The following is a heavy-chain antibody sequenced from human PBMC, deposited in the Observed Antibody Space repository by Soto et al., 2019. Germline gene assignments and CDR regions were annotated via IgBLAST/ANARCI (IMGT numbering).Heavy chain of an antibody. D-gene: IGHD2-15*01. Sequence: EVQLVESGGDLVQPGGSLRLSCAASGFTVSSNSMSWVRQGPGKGLEWVSVIYAGGSTYYADSVKGRFTISRHKSKNTVDLQMNSLRPEDTAVYYCARSYCSGGNCYFQYFDHWGQGTLATVSS. V-gene: IGHV3-53*04. CDR1: GFTVSSNS. J-gene: IGHJ4*02. CDR2: IYAGGST. CDR3: ARSYCSGGNCYFQYFDH.